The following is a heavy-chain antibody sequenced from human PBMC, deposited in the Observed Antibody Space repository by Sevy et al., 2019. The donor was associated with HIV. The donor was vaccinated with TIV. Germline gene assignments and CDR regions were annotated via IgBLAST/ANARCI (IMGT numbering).Heavy chain of an antibody. V-gene: IGHV3-23*01. J-gene: IGHJ4*02. CDR2: LSFGCGRI. Sequence: GSLRLSCVASGFNFNIYSMSWVRQAPGKRLEWVSTLSFGCGRINHADSVQGRFTMSRDDSKKTVYLEMKSLRPEDTAVYYCAREGCTKPHDYWGQGTLVTVST. CDR3: AREGCTKPHDY. D-gene: IGHD2-8*01. CDR1: GFNFNIYS.